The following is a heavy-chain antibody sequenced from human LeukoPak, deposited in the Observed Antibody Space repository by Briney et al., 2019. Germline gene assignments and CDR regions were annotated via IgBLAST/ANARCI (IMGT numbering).Heavy chain of an antibody. CDR2: ISASGGST. Sequence: GGSLRLSCAASGFTFTNSAMGWVRQAPRKGLEWVSSISASGGSTYYADSVKGRFTISRDNSKNTLYLQMNSLRVEDTAIYYCAKARSGWYLFDYWGQETLVTVSS. J-gene: IGHJ4*02. D-gene: IGHD6-19*01. CDR1: GFTFTNSA. CDR3: AKARSGWYLFDY. V-gene: IGHV3-23*01.